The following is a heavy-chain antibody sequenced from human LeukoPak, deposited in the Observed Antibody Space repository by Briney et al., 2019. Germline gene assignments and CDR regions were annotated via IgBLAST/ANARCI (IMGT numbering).Heavy chain of an antibody. CDR3: ANHGAYDTAMAYGMDV. CDR1: GFTFXSXX. CDR2: XXXSSSTI. D-gene: IGHD5-18*01. J-gene: IGHJ6*02. Sequence: GGSLRLSCAASGFTFXSXXXXXVXXAXXXXXXXXXXXXXSSSTIYYADSVKGRFTISRDNAKNSLYLQMNSLRAEDTAVYYCANHGAYDTAMAYGMDVWGQGTTVTVSS. V-gene: IGHV3-48*01.